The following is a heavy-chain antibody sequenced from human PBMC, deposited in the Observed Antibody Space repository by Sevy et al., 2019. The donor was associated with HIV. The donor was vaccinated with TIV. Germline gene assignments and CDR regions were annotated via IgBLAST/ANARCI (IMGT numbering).Heavy chain of an antibody. D-gene: IGHD4-4*01. CDR2: IWYDGSDT. CDR3: ARDVDSNYDGIDA. CDR1: GFIFSNHG. Sequence: GGSLRLSCAASGFIFSNHGMHWVRQAPGKGLEWVARIWYDGSDTYYGESVKGRFTISGDNSQNTVDMQMNSLRVEDTAVYYCARDVDSNYDGIDAWGQGTTVTVSS. J-gene: IGHJ6*02. V-gene: IGHV3-33*01.